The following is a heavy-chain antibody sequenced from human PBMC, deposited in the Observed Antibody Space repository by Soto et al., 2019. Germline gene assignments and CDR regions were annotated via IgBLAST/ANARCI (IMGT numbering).Heavy chain of an antibody. Sequence: QLQLQESGPGLVKPSETLSLTCSVSGASISSNPYYWGWIRQPPGKGLEWIGSIFYSGSTYYNPSLKSRVSISVETSKNHFSLNLNSVTAAATAVYYCATPNATSLSRGAFDIWGQVTMVTVSS. D-gene: IGHD2-15*01. J-gene: IGHJ3*02. V-gene: IGHV4-39*02. CDR1: GASISSNPYY. CDR3: ATPNATSLSRGAFDI. CDR2: IFYSGST.